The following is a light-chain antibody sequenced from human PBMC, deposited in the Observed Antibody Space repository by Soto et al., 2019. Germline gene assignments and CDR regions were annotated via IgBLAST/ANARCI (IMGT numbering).Light chain of an antibody. J-gene: IGKJ1*01. V-gene: IGKV3-20*01. Sequence: EIVLTQSPGTLSFSPGERATLSCRASQSVSSSYLAWYQQKPGQAPRLLIYGASSRATGIPDRFSGSGSGTDFTLTISSLQPEDFATYYCQQSYSTPPEWTFCQGTKVDIK. CDR2: GAS. CDR1: QSVSSSY. CDR3: QQSYSTPPEWT.